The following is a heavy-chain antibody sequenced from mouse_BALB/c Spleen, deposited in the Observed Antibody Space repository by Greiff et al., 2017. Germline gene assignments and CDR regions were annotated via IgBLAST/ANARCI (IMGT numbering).Heavy chain of an antibody. J-gene: IGHJ1*01. CDR2: INSNGGST. D-gene: IGHD1-1*01. Sequence: EVMLMESGGGLVKLGGSLKLSCAASGFTFSSYYMSWVRQTPEKRLELVAAINSNGGSTYYPDSVKGRFTISRDNARNILYLQMSSLRSEDTAMYYCAGQGDTRYLDVWGAGTTVTVSS. V-gene: IGHV5-6-2*01. CDR1: GFTFSSYY. CDR3: AGQGDTRYLDV.